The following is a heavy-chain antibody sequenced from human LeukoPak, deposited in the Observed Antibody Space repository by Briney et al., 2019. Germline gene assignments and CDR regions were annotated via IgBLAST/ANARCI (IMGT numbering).Heavy chain of an antibody. CDR3: ARGNSNYPIDNWFDP. CDR2: IYSGGST. V-gene: IGHV3-66*01. D-gene: IGHD4-11*01. J-gene: IGHJ5*02. Sequence: GGSLRLSCAASGFTVSSNYMSWVRQAPGKGLEWVSVIYSGGSTYYADSVKGRFTISRDNSKNTLYLQMNSLRAEDTAVYYCARGNSNYPIDNWFDPWGQGTLVTVSS. CDR1: GFTVSSNY.